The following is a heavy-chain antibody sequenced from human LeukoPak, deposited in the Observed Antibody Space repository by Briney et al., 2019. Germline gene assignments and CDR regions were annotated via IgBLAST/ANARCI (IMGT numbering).Heavy chain of an antibody. CDR1: GGSISSYY. D-gene: IGHD1-26*01. J-gene: IGHJ6*04. CDR3: ARDVGDGMDV. Sequence: SETLSLTCTVSGGSISSYYWSWIRQPPGKGLEWIGYIYYSGSTNYNPSLKSQVTISVDTSKNQFSLKLSSVTAADTAVYYCARDVGDGMDVWGKGTTVTVSS. CDR2: IYYSGST. V-gene: IGHV4-59*01.